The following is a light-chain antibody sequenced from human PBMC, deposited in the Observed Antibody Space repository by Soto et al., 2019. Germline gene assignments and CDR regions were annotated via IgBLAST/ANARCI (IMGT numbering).Light chain of an antibody. V-gene: IGKV1-39*01. Sequence: DIQMTQSPSSLSASVGDRVTVTCRASQSISSYLNWYQQKPGKAPNLLIFDASTLQSRVPSRFSGSGSGTDFTLTISSLQPEDFATYYCLQDYNYPYTFGQGTKVDIK. J-gene: IGKJ2*01. CDR3: LQDYNYPYT. CDR2: DAS. CDR1: QSISSY.